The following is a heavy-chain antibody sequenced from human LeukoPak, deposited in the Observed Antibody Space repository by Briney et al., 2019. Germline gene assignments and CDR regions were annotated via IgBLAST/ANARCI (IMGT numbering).Heavy chain of an antibody. CDR3: ARDRRVEMATISGDY. CDR1: GYTFTSYG. CDR2: ISAYNGNT. D-gene: IGHD5-24*01. J-gene: IGHJ4*02. Sequence: ASVKVSCKASGYTFTSYGISWVRQAPGQGLEWMGWISAYNGNTNYAQKLQGRVTMTTDTSTSTAYMELRSLRSDDTAVYYCARDRRVEMATISGDYWGQGTLVTVSS. V-gene: IGHV1-18*01.